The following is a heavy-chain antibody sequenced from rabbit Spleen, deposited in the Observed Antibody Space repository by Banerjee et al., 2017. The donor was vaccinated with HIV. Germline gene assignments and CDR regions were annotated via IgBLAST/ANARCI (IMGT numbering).Heavy chain of an antibody. J-gene: IGHJ6*01. CDR1: RFSFSSGYW. CDR3: ARDTGSSFSTYGMDL. V-gene: IGHV1S45*01. D-gene: IGHD8-1*01. CDR2: IYTVSGSA. Sequence: QQQLEESGGDLVKPEGSLTLTCTASRFSFSSGYWISWVRQAPGKGLEWIGCIYTVSGSAYYATWAKGRFTISKTSSTTVTLQMTSLTAADTATYFCARDTGSSFSTYGMDLWGPGTLVTVS.